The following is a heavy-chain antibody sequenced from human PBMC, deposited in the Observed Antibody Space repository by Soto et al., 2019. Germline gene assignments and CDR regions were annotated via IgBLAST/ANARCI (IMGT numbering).Heavy chain of an antibody. D-gene: IGHD4-17*01. J-gene: IGHJ4*02. CDR1: GFSLRTRGVA. CDR2: IYWDDDK. V-gene: IGHV2-5*02. CDR3: AHTRYGDYNFDY. Sequence: QITLKQSGPTLAKPPQTLTLTCTFSGFSLRTRGVAVGWIRQPPGKALEWRALIYWDDDKRYSPSLNSTLPITKDTSKNQVVLTMTNMDPVDTATYYCAHTRYGDYNFDYWGQGTLVTVSS.